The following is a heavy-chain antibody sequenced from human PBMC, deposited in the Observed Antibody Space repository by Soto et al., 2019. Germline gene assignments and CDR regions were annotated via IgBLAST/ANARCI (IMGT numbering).Heavy chain of an antibody. D-gene: IGHD3-3*01. CDR2: IYYSGST. V-gene: IGHV4-59*01. CDR3: ARGYDFWSSYYSYAFDI. Sequence: SETLSLTCTVSGGSISSYYWSWIRQPPGKGLEWIGYIYYSGSTNYNPSLKSRVTISVDTSKNQFSLKLSSVTAADTAVYYCARGYDFWSSYYSYAFDIWGQGTMVTVSS. J-gene: IGHJ3*02. CDR1: GGSISSYY.